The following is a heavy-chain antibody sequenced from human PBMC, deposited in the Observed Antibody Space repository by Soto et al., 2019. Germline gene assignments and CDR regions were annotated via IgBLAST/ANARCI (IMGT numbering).Heavy chain of an antibody. D-gene: IGHD2-15*01. CDR2: VSHDGSNK. CDR3: ARNSRVGAVVTGF. CDR1: GFTFSRYV. V-gene: IGHV3-30-3*01. Sequence: QVQLVESGGGVVQPGRSLRLSCVASGFTFSRYVMHWFRQAPGKGLEWVAVVSHDGSNKYYADSVKGRFTISRDNSKNTLYLQMNSLRAEDTALYYCARNSRVGAVVTGFWGQGILVTVSS. J-gene: IGHJ4*02.